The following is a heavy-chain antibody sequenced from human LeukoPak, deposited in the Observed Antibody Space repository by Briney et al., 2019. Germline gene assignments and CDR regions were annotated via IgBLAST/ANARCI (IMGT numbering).Heavy chain of an antibody. D-gene: IGHD3-9*01. Sequence: ASVKVSCKASGYTFTSYAMNWVRQAPGQGLEWMGWINTNTGNPTYAQGFTGRFVFSLDTSVSTAYLQISSLKAEDTAVYYCARDAWTTGRLRYFDWSLSGNWFDPWGQGTLVTVSS. J-gene: IGHJ5*02. CDR2: INTNTGNP. CDR3: ARDAWTTGRLRYFDWSLSGNWFDP. V-gene: IGHV7-4-1*02. CDR1: GYTFTSYA.